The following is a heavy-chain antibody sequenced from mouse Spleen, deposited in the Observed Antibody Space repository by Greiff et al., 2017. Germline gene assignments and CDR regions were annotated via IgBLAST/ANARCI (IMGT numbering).Heavy chain of an antibody. CDR1: GYSITSDY. V-gene: IGHV3-8*01. Sequence: VQLKESGPGLAKPSQTLSLTCSVTGYSITSDYWNWIRKFPGNKLEYMGYISYSGSTYYNPSLKSRISITRDTSKNQYYLQLNSVTTEDTATYYCARVYYGSSYVGYFDVWGAGTTVTVSS. D-gene: IGHD1-1*01. CDR3: ARVYYGSSYVGYFDV. CDR2: ISYSGST. J-gene: IGHJ1*01.